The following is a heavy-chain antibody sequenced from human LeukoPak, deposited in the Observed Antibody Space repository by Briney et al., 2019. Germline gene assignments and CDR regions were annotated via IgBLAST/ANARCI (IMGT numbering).Heavy chain of an antibody. Sequence: SVKVSCKASGYPFDNFGLTWVRQAPGQGLEWMGRIIPMFGIANYAQKFQGRVTITADKSTSTAYMDLSSLRSEDTALYYCAKDGRRYSSGWYVDHWGQGTLVTVSS. J-gene: IGHJ4*02. CDR1: GYPFDNFG. V-gene: IGHV1-69*04. CDR2: IIPMFGIA. D-gene: IGHD6-19*01. CDR3: AKDGRRYSSGWYVDH.